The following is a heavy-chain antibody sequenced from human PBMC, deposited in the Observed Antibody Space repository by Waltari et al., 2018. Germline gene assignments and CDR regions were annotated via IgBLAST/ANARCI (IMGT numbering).Heavy chain of an antibody. J-gene: IGHJ6*02. Sequence: EVQLVESGGHLIQPGGSLRLSCAASSFHVSSYYMTWVRQAPGKGLEWVSILYHAGNTYYADSVKGRFTFSRDNSKNTLYLQMNSLRAEDTAVYYCARGNTKYGMDVWGQGTTVTVSS. CDR3: ARGNTKYGMDV. V-gene: IGHV3-53*01. CDR2: LYHAGNT. CDR1: SFHVSSYY. D-gene: IGHD3-10*01.